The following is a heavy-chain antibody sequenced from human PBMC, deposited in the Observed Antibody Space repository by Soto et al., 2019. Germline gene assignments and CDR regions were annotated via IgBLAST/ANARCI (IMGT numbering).Heavy chain of an antibody. CDR1: SGSISSGGYS. V-gene: IGHV4-30-2*01. J-gene: IGHJ4*02. CDR2: IYHSGST. Sequence: TLSLTCAVSSGSISSGGYSWSWIRQPPGKGLEWIGYIYHSGSTYYNPSLKSRVTISVDRSKNQFSLKLSSVTAADTAVYCCARGGVPAAIYPIEYWGQGTRVIVSS. D-gene: IGHD2-2*02. CDR3: ARGGVPAAIYPIEY.